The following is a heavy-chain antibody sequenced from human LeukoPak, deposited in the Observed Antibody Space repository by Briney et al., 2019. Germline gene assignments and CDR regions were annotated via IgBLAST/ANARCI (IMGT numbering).Heavy chain of an antibody. Sequence: SVKVSFKASGGTFSSYAISWVRQAPGQGLEWMGGIIPIFGTANYAQKFQGRVTITADESTSTAYMELSSLRSEDTAVYYCARDRAAVPLTQDAFDIWGQGTMVTVSS. CDR1: GGTFSSYA. CDR3: ARDRAAVPLTQDAFDI. CDR2: IIPIFGTA. J-gene: IGHJ3*02. V-gene: IGHV1-69*13. D-gene: IGHD6-6*01.